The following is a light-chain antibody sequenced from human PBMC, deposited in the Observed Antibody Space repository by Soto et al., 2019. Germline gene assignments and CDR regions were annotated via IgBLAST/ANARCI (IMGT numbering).Light chain of an antibody. J-gene: IGKJ1*01. Sequence: IQMTQSPSSLSASVRDRVTITCRASQDIGNDLGWYQQKPGKAPNLLIYAASSLRSGVPSRFSGSGSGTHFTLTINSLQAEDSATYYCQQYYSYPRTFGQGTKVDIK. CDR3: QQYYSYPRT. CDR1: QDIGND. V-gene: IGKV1-6*02. CDR2: AAS.